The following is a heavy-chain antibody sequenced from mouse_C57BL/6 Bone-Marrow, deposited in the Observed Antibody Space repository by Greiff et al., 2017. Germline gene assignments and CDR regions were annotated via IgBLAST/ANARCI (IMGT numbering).Heavy chain of an antibody. J-gene: IGHJ4*01. D-gene: IGHD3-2*02. CDR1: GFTFSNYW. Sequence: EVQLEESGGGLVQPGGSMKLSCVASGFTFSNYWMNWVRQSPEKGLEWVAQIRLKSDNYATHYAVSVKGRFTISRDDSKSSVYLQKNNIRAEATGSYYCTSLLAQAKDYSRDYGGQGTSVTVSS. CDR2: IRLKSDNYAT. CDR3: TSLLAQAKDYSRDY. V-gene: IGHV6-3*01.